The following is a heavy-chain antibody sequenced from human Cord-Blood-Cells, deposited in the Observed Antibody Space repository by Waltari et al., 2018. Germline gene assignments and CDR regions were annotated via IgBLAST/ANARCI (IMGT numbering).Heavy chain of an antibody. Sequence: QVQLVQSGAEVKKPGASVKVSCKASGYTFTGYYMHWVRQAPGQGLEWMGGINPNSGGTNYAQKVQGRVTMTRDTSISTAYMELSRLRSDDTAVYYCARVKGYSGYDYFDYWGQGTLVTVSS. D-gene: IGHD5-12*01. J-gene: IGHJ4*02. V-gene: IGHV1-2*02. CDR3: ARVKGYSGYDYFDY. CDR2: INPNSGGT. CDR1: GYTFTGYY.